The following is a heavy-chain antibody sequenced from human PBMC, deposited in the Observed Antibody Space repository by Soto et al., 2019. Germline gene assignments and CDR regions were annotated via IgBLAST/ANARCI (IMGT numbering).Heavy chain of an antibody. J-gene: IGHJ6*02. Sequence: FTFSSYSMNWVRQAPGKGLEWVSSISSSSSYIYYADSVKGRFTISRDNAKNSLYLQMNSLRAEDTAVYYCARGCGGDCYSQYYYYYGMDVWGQGTTVTVSS. CDR1: FTFSSYS. CDR3: ARGCGGDCYSQYYYYYGMDV. D-gene: IGHD2-21*02. CDR2: ISSSSSYI. V-gene: IGHV3-21*01.